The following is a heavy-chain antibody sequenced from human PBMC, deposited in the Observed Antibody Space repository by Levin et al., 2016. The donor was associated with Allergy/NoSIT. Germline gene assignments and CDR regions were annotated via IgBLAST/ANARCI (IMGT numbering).Heavy chain of an antibody. Sequence: GESLKISCAASGFTFSSYSMNWVRQAPGKGLEWVSSISSSSYIYYADSVKGRFTISRDNAKNSLYLQMNSLRAEDTALYYCAKDVGTAVTSSHGGPSECFHNWGQGTLVTVSS. D-gene: IGHD4-17*01. CDR3: AKDVGTAVTSSHGGPSECFHN. CDR1: GFTFSSYS. V-gene: IGHV3-21*04. J-gene: IGHJ1*01. CDR2: ISSSSYI.